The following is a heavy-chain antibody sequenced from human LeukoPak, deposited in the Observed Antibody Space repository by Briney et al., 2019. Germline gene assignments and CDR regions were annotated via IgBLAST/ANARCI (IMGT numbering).Heavy chain of an antibody. CDR2: ISGSGGST. Sequence: PGGSLRLSCAASGFAFSSYEMNWVRQAPGKGLEWVSAISGSGGSTYYADSVKGRFTISRDNSKNTLYLQMNSLRAEDTAVYYCAKEAYSSGWYYFDYWGQGTLVTVSS. J-gene: IGHJ4*02. CDR3: AKEAYSSGWYYFDY. D-gene: IGHD6-19*01. CDR1: GFAFSSYE. V-gene: IGHV3-23*01.